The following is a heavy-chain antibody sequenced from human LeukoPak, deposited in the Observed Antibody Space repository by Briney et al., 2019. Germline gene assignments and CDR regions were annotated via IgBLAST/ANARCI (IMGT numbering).Heavy chain of an antibody. V-gene: IGHV3-21*01. J-gene: IGHJ4*02. Sequence: GGSLRLSCVASGFTFSTYNMHWVRQAPGKGLEWVSTISSTSDSYEYYANSVKGRFTISRDNAKNSLYLQMNSLRADDTAIYYCARDKIVGPTTLDYWGQGTLVTVSS. D-gene: IGHD1-26*01. CDR2: ISSTSDSYE. CDR1: GFTFSTYN. CDR3: ARDKIVGPTTLDY.